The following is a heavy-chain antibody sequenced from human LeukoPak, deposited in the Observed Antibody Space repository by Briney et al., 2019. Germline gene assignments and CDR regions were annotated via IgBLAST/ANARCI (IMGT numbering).Heavy chain of an antibody. D-gene: IGHD3-10*01. CDR3: AIGRYYYGSGTQYMDV. CDR2: MNPNSGNT. J-gene: IGHJ6*03. CDR1: GYTFTSYD. Sequence: GASVKVSCKASGYTFTSYDINWVRQATGQGLEWMGWMNPNSGNTGYAQKFQGRVTMTRNTSISTTYMELSSLRSEDTAVYYCAIGRYYYGSGTQYMDVWGKGTTVPVSS. V-gene: IGHV1-8*01.